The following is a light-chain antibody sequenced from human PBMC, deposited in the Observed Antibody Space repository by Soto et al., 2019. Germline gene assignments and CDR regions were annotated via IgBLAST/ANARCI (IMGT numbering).Light chain of an antibody. CDR3: VAWDDSLRCAV. CDR2: ANS. J-gene: IGLJ7*01. Sequence: QAVLTQPPSASGTPGQSVTISCSGSTSNIGNNLVYWYQHVPGTAPKLLIYANSQRPSGVPDRFSGSKSGTSASLAISGLRSEDEADYDCVAWDDSLRCAVFGGGTQLTVL. CDR1: TSNIGNNL. V-gene: IGLV1-47*01.